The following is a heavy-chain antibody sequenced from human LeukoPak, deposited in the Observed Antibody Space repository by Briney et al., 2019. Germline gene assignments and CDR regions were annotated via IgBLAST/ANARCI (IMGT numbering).Heavy chain of an antibody. V-gene: IGHV4-39*07. CDR1: GGSISSSSYY. CDR2: IYYSGST. D-gene: IGHD6-6*01. J-gene: IGHJ4*02. CDR3: ARDKSGIAARPFDY. Sequence: SETLSLTCTVSGGSISSSSYYWGWICQPPGKGLEWIGSIYYSGSTYYNPSLKSRVTISVDTSKNQFSLKLSSVTAADTAVYYCARDKSGIAARPFDYWGQGTLVTVSS.